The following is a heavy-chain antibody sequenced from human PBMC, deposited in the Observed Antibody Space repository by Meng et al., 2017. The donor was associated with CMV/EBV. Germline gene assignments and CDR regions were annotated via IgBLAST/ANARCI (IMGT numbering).Heavy chain of an antibody. CDR1: GFTFSSYG. Sequence: GGSLRLSCAASGFTFSSYGMHLVRQAPGKGLEWVAFIRYDGSNKYYADSVKGRFTISRDNSKNTLYLKMNSLRAEDTAVYYCAKDDSSSWWGAYYYYGMDVWGQGTTVTVSS. CDR3: AKDDSSSWWGAYYYYGMDV. CDR2: IRYDGSNK. V-gene: IGHV3-30*02. J-gene: IGHJ6*02. D-gene: IGHD6-13*01.